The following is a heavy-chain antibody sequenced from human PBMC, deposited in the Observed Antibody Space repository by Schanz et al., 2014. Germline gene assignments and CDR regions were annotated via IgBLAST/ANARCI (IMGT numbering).Heavy chain of an antibody. V-gene: IGHV3-30*18. D-gene: IGHD3-10*01. CDR2: VSSDGNND. CDR1: GFTFSTHA. CDR3: AKQHIVRGVIYLNWFDS. Sequence: VQLVESGGGVVQPGRSLRLSCAASGFTFSTHAMHWVRQAPGKGLEWVALVSSDGNNDYYTDSVKGRFTISRDNSKNTVHLQMNSQRAEDTAVYYCAKQHIVRGVIYLNWFDSWGQGTLVTVSS. J-gene: IGHJ5*01.